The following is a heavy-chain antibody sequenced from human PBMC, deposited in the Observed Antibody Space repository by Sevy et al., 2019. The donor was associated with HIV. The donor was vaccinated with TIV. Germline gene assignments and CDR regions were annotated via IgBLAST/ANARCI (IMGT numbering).Heavy chain of an antibody. CDR3: AKDFTPGYSSGWYYFDY. CDR1: GFTFSSYG. Sequence: GGSLRLSCAASGFTFSSYGMHWVRQAPGKGLEWVAVISYDGSNKYYADSVKGRFTIPRDNSKNTLYLQMNSLRAEDTAVYYCAKDFTPGYSSGWYYFDYWGQGTLVTVSS. J-gene: IGHJ4*02. D-gene: IGHD6-19*01. CDR2: ISYDGSNK. V-gene: IGHV3-30*18.